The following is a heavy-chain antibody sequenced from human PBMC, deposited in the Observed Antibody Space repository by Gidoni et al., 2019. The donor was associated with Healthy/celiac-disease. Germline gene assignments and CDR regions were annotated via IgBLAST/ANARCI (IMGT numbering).Heavy chain of an antibody. CDR2: INSDGSST. J-gene: IGHJ6*02. CDR3: ARAEVGLWFGDYYYGMDV. Sequence: EVQLVESGGGLVQPGGSLRLSCAASGFTFSSYWMHWVRQAPGKGLVWVSRINSDGSSTSYADSVKGRFTISRDNAKNTLYLQMNSLRAEDTAVYYCARAEVGLWFGDYYYGMDVWGQGTTVTVSS. D-gene: IGHD3-10*01. V-gene: IGHV3-74*01. CDR1: GFTFSSYW.